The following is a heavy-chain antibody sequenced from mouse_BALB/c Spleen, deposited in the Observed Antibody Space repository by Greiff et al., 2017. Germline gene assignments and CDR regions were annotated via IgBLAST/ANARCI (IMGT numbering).Heavy chain of an antibody. CDR3: ARGHYGSNLYAMDY. Sequence: VQLQQSGAELVKPGASVKLSCTASGFNIKDTYMHWVKQRPEQGLEWIGRIDPANGNTKYDPKFQGKATITADTSSNTAYLQLSSLTSEDTAVYYCARGHYGSNLYAMDYWGQGTSVTVSS. CDR2: IDPANGNT. V-gene: IGHV14-3*02. CDR1: GFNIKDTY. J-gene: IGHJ4*01. D-gene: IGHD1-1*01.